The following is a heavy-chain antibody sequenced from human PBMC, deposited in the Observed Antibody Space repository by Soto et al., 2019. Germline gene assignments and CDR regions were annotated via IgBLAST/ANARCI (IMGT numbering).Heavy chain of an antibody. CDR3: ARGDSTDCSNGVCSFFYNHDMDV. CDR1: GGTFSRFP. V-gene: IGHV1-69*01. J-gene: IGHJ6*02. Sequence: QVQLEQSGAEVKKPGSSVKVSCKAYGGTFSRFPFSWVRQAPGQGLEWMGGLLPVVGTADYAQKFQGRVTITADESTSTVYMELGSLRSDDTAVYFCARGDSTDCSNGVCSFFYNHDMDVWGQGTTVTVSS. CDR2: LLPVVGTA. D-gene: IGHD2-8*01.